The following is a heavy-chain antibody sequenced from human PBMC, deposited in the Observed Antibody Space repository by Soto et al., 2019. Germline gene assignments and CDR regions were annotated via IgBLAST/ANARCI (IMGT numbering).Heavy chain of an antibody. CDR3: ARGEGSGRLWDYYYGMDV. CDR1: GYTLTELS. V-gene: IGHV1-24*01. CDR2: FDPEDGET. J-gene: IGHJ6*02. Sequence: XSVKVSCKVSGYTLTELSMHWVRQAPGKGLEWMGGFDPEDGETIYAQKFQGRVTMTEDTSADTAYMELSGLRSEDTAVYYCARGEGSGRLWDYYYGMDVWGQGSTVTVSS. D-gene: IGHD3-10*01.